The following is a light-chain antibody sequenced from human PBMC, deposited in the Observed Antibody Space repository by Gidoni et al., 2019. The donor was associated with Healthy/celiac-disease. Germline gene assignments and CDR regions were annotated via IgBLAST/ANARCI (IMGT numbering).Light chain of an antibody. CDR1: QGISSY. J-gene: IGKJ2*01. Sequence: AIWMTQSPSSLSASTGDRVTITCRASQGISSYLAWYQQKPGKAPKLLIYAASTLQSGVPSRFSGSESGTDCTLTISCLQSEDFATYYCQQYYSYPTFGQGTKLEIK. CDR2: AAS. V-gene: IGKV1-8*01. CDR3: QQYYSYPT.